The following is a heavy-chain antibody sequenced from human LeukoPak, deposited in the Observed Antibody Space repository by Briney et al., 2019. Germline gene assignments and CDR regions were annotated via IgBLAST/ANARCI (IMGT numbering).Heavy chain of an antibody. V-gene: IGHV1-2*02. D-gene: IGHD2-15*01. CDR3: ARGLYCSGGSCYPLGGDY. J-gene: IGHJ4*02. CDR2: INPNSGGT. CDR1: GYTFTGYY. Sequence: ASVKVSCKASGYTFTGYYMHWVRQAPGQGLEWMGWINPNSGGTNYAQKFQGRVTMTRDTSISTAYMELSRLRSDDTAVYYCARGLYCSGGSCYPLGGDYWGQGTLVTVSS.